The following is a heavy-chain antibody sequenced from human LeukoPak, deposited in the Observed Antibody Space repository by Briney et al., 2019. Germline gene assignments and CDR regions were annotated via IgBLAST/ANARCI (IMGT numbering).Heavy chain of an antibody. J-gene: IGHJ6*03. D-gene: IGHD6-19*01. V-gene: IGHV3-23*01. CDR3: AKVGYSSGWYTFGDYYYYMDV. Sequence: GGSLRLSCAASGFTFSSYAMSWVRQAPGKGLEWVSAISGSGGSTYYADSVKGRFTISRDNSKNTLYLQMNSLRAEDTAVYYCAKVGYSSGWYTFGDYYYYMDVWGKGTTVTVSS. CDR1: GFTFSSYA. CDR2: ISGSGGST.